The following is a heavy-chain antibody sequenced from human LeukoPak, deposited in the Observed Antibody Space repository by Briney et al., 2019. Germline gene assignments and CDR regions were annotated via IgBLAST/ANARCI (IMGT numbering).Heavy chain of an antibody. CDR3: AREDRSGSYYDAFDI. CDR1: GYTFTSYG. CDR2: ISAYNGNT. V-gene: IGHV1-18*01. D-gene: IGHD1-26*01. J-gene: IGHJ3*02. Sequence: ASVKVSCKASGYTFTSYGISWVRQAPGQGLEWMGWISAYNGNTNYAQKLQGRVTMTTDTSTSTAYMELRSLRSDDTAVYYCAREDRSGSYYDAFDIWGQGTMVTVSS.